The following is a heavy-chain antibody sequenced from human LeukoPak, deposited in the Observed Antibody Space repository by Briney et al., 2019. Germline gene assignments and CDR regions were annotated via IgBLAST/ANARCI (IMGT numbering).Heavy chain of an antibody. Sequence: GGSLRLSCADSGCTFSSYEMNWVRQAPGKGLEWVSYISSSGSTIYYADSVKGRFTISRDNAKNSLYLQMNSLRAEDTAVYYCARRLPAEALDDYYGMDVWGKGTTITVSS. V-gene: IGHV3-48*03. J-gene: IGHJ6*04. CDR2: ISSSGSTI. D-gene: IGHD2-2*01. CDR1: GCTFSSYE. CDR3: ARRLPAEALDDYYGMDV.